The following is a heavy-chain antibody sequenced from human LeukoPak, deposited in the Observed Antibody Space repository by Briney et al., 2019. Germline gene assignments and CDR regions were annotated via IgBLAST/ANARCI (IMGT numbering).Heavy chain of an antibody. Sequence: PGGSLRLSCGASGFTFSSYGMHWVRQAPGKGLEWVAFIRYDGSNKYYADSVKGRFTISRDNSKNTLYLQMNSLRAEDTAVYYCAREQHGRSNNRQFDYWGQGTLVTVSS. CDR2: IRYDGSNK. CDR1: GFTFSSYG. J-gene: IGHJ4*02. D-gene: IGHD6-13*01. CDR3: AREQHGRSNNRQFDY. V-gene: IGHV3-30*02.